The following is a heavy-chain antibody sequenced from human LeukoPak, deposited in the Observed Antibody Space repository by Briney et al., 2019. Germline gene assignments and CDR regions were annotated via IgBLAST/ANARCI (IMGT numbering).Heavy chain of an antibody. CDR1: GYTFISYD. V-gene: IGHV1-8*03. J-gene: IGHJ5*02. Sequence: ASVKVSCKASGYTFISYDINWVRQATGQGLEWMGWMNPNSGNTGYAQKFQGRVTITRNTSISTAYMELSSLRSEDTAVYYCAREYYYDSSGYYWFDPWGQGTLVTVSS. CDR2: MNPNSGNT. CDR3: AREYYYDSSGYYWFDP. D-gene: IGHD3-22*01.